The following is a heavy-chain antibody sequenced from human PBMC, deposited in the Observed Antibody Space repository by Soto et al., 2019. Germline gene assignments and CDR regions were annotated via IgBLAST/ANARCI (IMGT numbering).Heavy chain of an antibody. D-gene: IGHD3-22*01. V-gene: IGHV5-10-1*01. Sequence: VESLKISCSGSGDSFAGDWITWVRQKPWKGLEWMGRIDPSDSQTYYSPSFRGHVTISATKSITTVFLQWSSLRASDTAMYYCARQIYDSDTGPNFQYYFDSWGQGTPVTVSS. CDR1: GDSFAGDW. CDR2: IDPSDSQT. CDR3: ARQIYDSDTGPNFQYYFDS. J-gene: IGHJ4*02.